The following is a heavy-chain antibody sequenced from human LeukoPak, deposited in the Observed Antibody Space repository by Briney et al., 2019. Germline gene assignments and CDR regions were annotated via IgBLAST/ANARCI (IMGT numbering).Heavy chain of an antibody. CDR1: GFTVSSNY. CDR3: ARDPLPYGTGSFPNAFDI. Sequence: GGSLRLSCAASGFTVSSNYMSWVRQAPGKGLEWVSVIYSGGSTYYADSVKGRFTISRDNSKNTLYLQMNSLRAEDTAVYYCARDPLPYGTGSFPNAFDIWGQGTMVTVSS. D-gene: IGHD1-14*01. CDR2: IYSGGST. J-gene: IGHJ3*02. V-gene: IGHV3-66*02.